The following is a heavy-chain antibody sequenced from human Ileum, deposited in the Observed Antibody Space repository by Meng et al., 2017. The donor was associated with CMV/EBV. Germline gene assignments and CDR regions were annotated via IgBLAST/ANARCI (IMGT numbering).Heavy chain of an antibody. V-gene: IGHV1-46*01. Sequence: YTFTSSYMHWVRQAPGQGLEWMGIINPSGGSTSYAQKFQGRVTMTRDTSTSTVYMELSSLRSEDTAVYYCARETSSGYYDSSGYFGYWGQGTLVTVSS. CDR3: ARETSSGYYDSSGYFGY. D-gene: IGHD3-22*01. CDR2: INPSGGST. CDR1: YTFTSSY. J-gene: IGHJ4*02.